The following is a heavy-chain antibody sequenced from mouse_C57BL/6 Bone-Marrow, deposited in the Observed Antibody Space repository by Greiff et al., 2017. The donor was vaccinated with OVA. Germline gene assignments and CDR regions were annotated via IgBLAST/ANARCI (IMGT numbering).Heavy chain of an antibody. CDR3: AREGELGSYYFDY. V-gene: IGHV1-53*01. J-gene: IGHJ2*01. Sequence: VQLQQSGTELVKPGASVKLSCKASGYTFTSYWMHWVKQRPGQGLEWIGNINPSNGGTNYNEKFKSKATLTVDKSSSTAYMQLSSLTSEDSAVYYCAREGELGSYYFDYWGQGTTLTVSS. CDR1: GYTFTSYW. D-gene: IGHD4-1*01. CDR2: INPSNGGT.